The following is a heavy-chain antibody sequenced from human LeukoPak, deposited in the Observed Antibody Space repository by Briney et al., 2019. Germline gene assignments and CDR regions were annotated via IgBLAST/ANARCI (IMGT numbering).Heavy chain of an antibody. CDR1: GFTFSSYG. D-gene: IGHD5-18*01. CDR3: AKFLDTAMDDFDY. V-gene: IGHV3-30*18. CDR2: ISYDGSNK. Sequence: GGSLRLSCAASGFTFSSYGMHWVRQAPGKGLEWVAVISYDGSNKYYADSVKGRFTISRDNSKNTLYLQMNSLRAEDTAVYYCAKFLDTAMDDFDYWGQGTLVTVSS. J-gene: IGHJ4*02.